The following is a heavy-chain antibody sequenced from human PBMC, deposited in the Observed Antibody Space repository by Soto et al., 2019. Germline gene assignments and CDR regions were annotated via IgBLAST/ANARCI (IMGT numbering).Heavy chain of an antibody. J-gene: IGHJ6*03. CDR3: ARDLLFGSTSYYYYYMDV. D-gene: IGHD2-2*01. CDR2: INPSRGIA. V-gene: IGHV1-46*01. Sequence: ASVKVSCKASGYTFTSYYMHWVRQAPGQGLEWMGRINPSRGIANYAQKFQGRVTITTDTSTSTAYMELSSLRSEDTAVYYCARDLLFGSTSYYYYYMDVWGKGTTVTVSS. CDR1: GYTFTSYY.